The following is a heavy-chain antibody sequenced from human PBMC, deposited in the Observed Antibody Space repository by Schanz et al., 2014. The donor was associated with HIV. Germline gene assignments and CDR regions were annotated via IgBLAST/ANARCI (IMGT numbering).Heavy chain of an antibody. CDR1: GGSISNYY. Sequence: QVQLQESGPGLVKPSETLSLTCTVSGGSISNYYWSWIRQPPGKGLEWIGYIYYSGNTNYNPSLRKRLSTFANTTKTHSPRTQTSGTAADTAVYYCARLGSEYDRSGWPTLFDYWGQGTLVTVSS. CDR3: ARLGSEYDRSGWPTLFDY. CDR2: IYYSGNT. V-gene: IGHV4-59*08. J-gene: IGHJ4*02. D-gene: IGHD6-19*01.